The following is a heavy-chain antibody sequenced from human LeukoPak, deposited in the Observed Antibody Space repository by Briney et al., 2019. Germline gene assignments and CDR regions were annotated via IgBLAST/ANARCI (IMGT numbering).Heavy chain of an antibody. Sequence: ASVKVSCKASGYTFTSYGISWVRQAPGQGLEWTGWISAYNGNTNYAQKLQGRVTMTTDTSTSTAYMELRSLRSDDTAVYYCAVWGGYQPLSSGKFDYWGQGTLVTVSS. D-gene: IGHD6-19*01. J-gene: IGHJ4*02. V-gene: IGHV1-18*01. CDR2: ISAYNGNT. CDR1: GYTFTSYG. CDR3: AVWGGYQPLSSGKFDY.